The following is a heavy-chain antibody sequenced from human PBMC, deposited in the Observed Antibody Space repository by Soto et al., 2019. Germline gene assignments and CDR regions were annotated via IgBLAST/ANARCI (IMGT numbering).Heavy chain of an antibody. D-gene: IGHD4-17*01. CDR3: ARSRVTSTSPDY. CDR2: ISSNGGST. Sequence: GGSLRLSCAASGLTFSDYAMHWVRPAPGKGLEYVSSISSNGGSTYYADSVKGRFTISRDNSKNTLYLQMGSLRAEDMAVYYSARSRVTSTSPDYWGQGTLVTVSS. V-gene: IGHV3-64*02. CDR1: GLTFSDYA. J-gene: IGHJ4*02.